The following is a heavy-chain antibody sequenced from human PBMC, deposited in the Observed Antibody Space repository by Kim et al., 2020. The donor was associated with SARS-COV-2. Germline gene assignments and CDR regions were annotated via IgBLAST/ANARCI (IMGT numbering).Heavy chain of an antibody. D-gene: IGHD6-13*01. CDR2: ISPNSGYS. Sequence: ASVKVSCKASGDSFTNYGFTWVRQAPGQGPEWMGWISPNSGYSNYAQTFQGRVSLTTDVASTTVYMNLRSLRSDDTAVYYCAISRLSGAAFFQSWGQGTLVTVSS. J-gene: IGHJ5*02. CDR3: AISRLSGAAFFQS. V-gene: IGHV1-18*01. CDR1: GDSFTNYG.